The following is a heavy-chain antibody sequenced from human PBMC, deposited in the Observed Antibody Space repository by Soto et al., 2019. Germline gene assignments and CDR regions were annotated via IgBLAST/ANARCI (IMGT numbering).Heavy chain of an antibody. J-gene: IGHJ4*02. D-gene: IGHD2-15*01. CDR1: GFTFSKSS. V-gene: IGHV3-21*04. CDR2: ISTNSNYI. CDR3: ATDTGDIEVVPATT. Sequence: LRLSCAASGFTFSKSSMNWVRQPPGKGLEWLSSISTNSNYIRYADSVKGRFTISRDNAKNSLSLQMMNLRADDTALYYCATDTGDIEVVPATTWCRGTLVTVSS.